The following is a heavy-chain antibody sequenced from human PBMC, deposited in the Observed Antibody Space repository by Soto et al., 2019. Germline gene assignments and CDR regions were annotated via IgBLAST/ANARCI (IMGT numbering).Heavy chain of an antibody. CDR2: ISYDGSNK. CDR3: AKDRSYSSGPSGY. V-gene: IGHV3-30*18. Sequence: GGSLRLSCAASGFTFSSYGMHWVRQAPGKGLEWVAVISYDGSNKYYADSVKGRFTISRDNSKNTPYLQMNSLRAEDTAVYYCAKDRSYSSGPSGYWGQGTLVTVSS. J-gene: IGHJ4*02. D-gene: IGHD6-19*01. CDR1: GFTFSSYG.